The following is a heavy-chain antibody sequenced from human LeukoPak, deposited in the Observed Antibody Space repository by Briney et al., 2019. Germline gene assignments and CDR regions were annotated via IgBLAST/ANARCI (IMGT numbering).Heavy chain of an antibody. D-gene: IGHD2-2*01. V-gene: IGHV3-43*01. CDR2: ISWDGGST. CDR1: GFTFDDYT. CDR3: AKEGRDIGYCSSTSCYYFDY. J-gene: IGHJ4*02. Sequence: GGSLRLSCAASGFTFDDYTMHWVRQAPGKGVEWVSLISWDGGSTYYADSVKGRFTISRDNSKNSLYLQMNSLRTEDTALYYCAKEGRDIGYCSSTSCYYFDYWGQGTLVTVSS.